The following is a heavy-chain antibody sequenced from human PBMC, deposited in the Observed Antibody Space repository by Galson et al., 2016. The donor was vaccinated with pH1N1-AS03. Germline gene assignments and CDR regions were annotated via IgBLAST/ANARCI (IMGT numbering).Heavy chain of an antibody. CDR1: GFTFSSYA. CDR2: ISGRGDST. J-gene: IGHJ5*02. V-gene: IGHV3-23*01. Sequence: SLRLSCAASGFTFSSYAMSWVRQAPGKGLEWVSVISGRGDSTYYADSVKGRFTISRDNSKNTLYLQMNSLRAEDTAVYYCAKDKSYGDYPSWFDPWGQGTLVTVSS. CDR3: AKDKSYGDYPSWFDP. D-gene: IGHD4-17*01.